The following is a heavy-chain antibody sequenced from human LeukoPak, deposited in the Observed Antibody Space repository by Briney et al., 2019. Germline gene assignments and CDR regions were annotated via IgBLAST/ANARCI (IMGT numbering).Heavy chain of an antibody. CDR1: GGSISSSSYY. D-gene: IGHD3-10*01. CDR3: ARDPLPMVRGAPYAFDI. CDR2: IYYSGST. J-gene: IGHJ3*02. V-gene: IGHV4-39*07. Sequence: SETLSLTCTVSGGSISSSSYYWGWIRQPPGKGLEWIGSIYYSGSTYYNPSLKSRVTISVDTSKNQFSLKLSSVTAADTAVYYCARDPLPMVRGAPYAFDIWGQGTMVTVSS.